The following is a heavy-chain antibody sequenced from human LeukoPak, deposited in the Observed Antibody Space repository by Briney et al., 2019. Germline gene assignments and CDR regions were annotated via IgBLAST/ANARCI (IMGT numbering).Heavy chain of an antibody. D-gene: IGHD2-15*01. Sequence: GASVKVSCKTSGHTFTSYDINWVRQATGQGLEWMGWMNPNSGNTGYAQKFQGRVTMTRNTSITTAYMELSNLRSEDTAVYYCARGSATPSYYYYMDVWGKGTTVAVSS. CDR3: ARGSATPSYYYYMDV. V-gene: IGHV1-8*01. CDR1: GHTFTSYD. J-gene: IGHJ6*03. CDR2: MNPNSGNT.